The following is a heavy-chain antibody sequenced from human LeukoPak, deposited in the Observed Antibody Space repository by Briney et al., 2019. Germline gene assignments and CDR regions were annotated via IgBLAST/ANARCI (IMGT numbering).Heavy chain of an antibody. Sequence: SETLCLTCAVYGGSFSGYYWSWIRQPPGKGLEWIGEINHSGGTNYNPSLKSRVTISVDTSKNQFSLKLSSVTAADTAVYYCARAGYCSSTSCSLLRKYFQHWGQGTLVTVSS. V-gene: IGHV4-34*01. CDR3: ARAGYCSSTSCSLLRKYFQH. D-gene: IGHD2-2*01. CDR1: GGSFSGYY. CDR2: INHSGGT. J-gene: IGHJ1*01.